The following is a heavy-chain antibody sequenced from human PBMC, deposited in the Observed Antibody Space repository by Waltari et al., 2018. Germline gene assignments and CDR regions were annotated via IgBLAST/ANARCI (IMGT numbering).Heavy chain of an antibody. V-gene: IGHV3-30*01. CDR1: GFTFNSYA. D-gene: IGHD3-16*02. CDR3: ATGSTDLRLGELSLLSY. CDR2: ICNYGSNS. J-gene: IGHJ4*02. Sequence: QVQLVESGGGVVQPGRSLRLSCAASGFTFNSYAMHWVRQAPGKGLEWVAVICNYGSNSYYADSGKVRFTISRDNSKNTLYVQVNSLRAEDTAVYYCATGSTDLRLGELSLLSYWGQGTLVTVSS.